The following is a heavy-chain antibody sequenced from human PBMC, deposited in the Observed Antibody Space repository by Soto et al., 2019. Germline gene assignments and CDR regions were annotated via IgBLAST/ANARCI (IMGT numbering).Heavy chain of an antibody. CDR1: EYTFSSYT. CDR3: ARELQGLYYFDY. J-gene: IGHJ4*02. CDR2: INAGNGDS. D-gene: IGHD4-4*01. V-gene: IGHV1-3*01. Sequence: ASVKVSCKASEYTFSSYTLHWVRRAPGQRLEWMGWINAGNGDSKYSQKFQGRVSISRDTSASTASMELSSLTSEDTAVYYCARELQGLYYFDYWGQGTLVTVSS.